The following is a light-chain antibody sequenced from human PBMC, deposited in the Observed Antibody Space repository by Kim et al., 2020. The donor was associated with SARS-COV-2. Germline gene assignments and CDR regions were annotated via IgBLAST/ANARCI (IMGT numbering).Light chain of an antibody. V-gene: IGLV2-23*02. Sequence: QSITLSCNGTSSDVGRYNLVSWYQQKPGKAPKLIIYEVSKRPSGVSNRFSGSKSGKTASLTISGLQAEDEADYYCCSYAGSSTPVVFGGGTQLTVL. CDR2: EVS. CDR3: CSYAGSSTPVV. J-gene: IGLJ2*01. CDR1: SSDVGRYNL.